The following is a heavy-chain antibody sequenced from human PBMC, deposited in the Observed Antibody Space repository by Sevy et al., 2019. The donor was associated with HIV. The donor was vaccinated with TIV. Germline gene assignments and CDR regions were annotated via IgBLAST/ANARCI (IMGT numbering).Heavy chain of an antibody. Sequence: GGSLRLSCAASGFNFGSYAMSWVRQAPGKGLEWVSAISGSGGSTYYADSVKGRFTISRDTSKNTLDLQMNSMRAEDTAIYYCAKDNHYDSRGYYYGMRPSEGAFDIWGQGTMVTVSS. V-gene: IGHV3-23*01. CDR1: GFNFGSYA. CDR2: ISGSGGST. J-gene: IGHJ3*02. CDR3: AKDNHYDSRGYYYGMRPSEGAFDI. D-gene: IGHD3-22*01.